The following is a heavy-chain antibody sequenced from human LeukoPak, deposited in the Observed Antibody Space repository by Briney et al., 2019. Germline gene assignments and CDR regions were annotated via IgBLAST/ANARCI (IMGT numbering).Heavy chain of an antibody. Sequence: GGSLRLSCVASGFTFSNYNMNRVRQAPGKGLEWVSYISSSSSIKYYADSVKGRFTISRDNAENSLFLQMISLRDEDTAVYYCARETMSSSWTYDYWGQGTLVTVSS. D-gene: IGHD6-13*01. CDR3: ARETMSSSWTYDY. CDR2: ISSSSSIK. J-gene: IGHJ4*02. V-gene: IGHV3-48*02. CDR1: GFTFSNYN.